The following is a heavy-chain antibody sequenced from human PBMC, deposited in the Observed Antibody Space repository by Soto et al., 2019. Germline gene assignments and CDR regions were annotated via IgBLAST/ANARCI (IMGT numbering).Heavy chain of an antibody. J-gene: IGHJ6*01. D-gene: IGHD2-2*01. CDR3: ARDRAWGLGPATSGAFGMDV. CDR2: IKKDGSEK. Sequence: EVQLVESGGGLVQSGGSLRVSCAASGFTFNTYSMSWVRQAPGKGLEWVANIKKDGSEKNYVDSVKGRFTISRDNAKNSVCLQMNSLRAEDTAVYYCARDRAWGLGPATSGAFGMDVW. CDR1: GFTFNTYS. V-gene: IGHV3-7*03.